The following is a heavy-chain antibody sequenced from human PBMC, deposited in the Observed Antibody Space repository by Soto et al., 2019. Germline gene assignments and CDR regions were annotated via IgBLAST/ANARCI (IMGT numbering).Heavy chain of an antibody. D-gene: IGHD3-22*01. CDR2: VYYSGST. Sequence: XTLSLACTVSGGSISSYLWSWIRQPPGKGLELIGYVYYSGSTNYNPSLKSRFTVAVYTSKNQFSLKLTSLTASDTAVYYCARGYFDNSGWRQDFWGQGTLGTVSS. J-gene: IGHJ4*02. CDR3: ARGYFDNSGWRQDF. CDR1: GGSISSYL. V-gene: IGHV4-59*01.